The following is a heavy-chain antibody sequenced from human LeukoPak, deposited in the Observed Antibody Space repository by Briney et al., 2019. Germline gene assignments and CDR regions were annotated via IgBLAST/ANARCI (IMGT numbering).Heavy chain of an antibody. V-gene: IGHV4-39*01. CDR3: ARRPVREVGEGFDC. CDR2: IYYRGST. Sequence: SETLSLTCTVSGGSISSSSYYWGWIRQAPGKGLEWIGSIYYRGSTYFHPSPKSRVTISVDTSKNQFSLKLSSVTAADTAVYYCARRPVREVGEGFDCWGQGTLVTISS. D-gene: IGHD1-26*01. CDR1: GGSISSSSYY. J-gene: IGHJ4*02.